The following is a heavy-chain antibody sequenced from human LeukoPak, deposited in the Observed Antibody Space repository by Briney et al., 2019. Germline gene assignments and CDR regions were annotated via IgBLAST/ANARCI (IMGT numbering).Heavy chain of an antibody. CDR2: IILIFGTA. CDR1: GGTFSSYA. J-gene: IGHJ3*02. V-gene: IGHV1-69*13. D-gene: IGHD6-19*01. Sequence: VASVKVSCKASGGTFSSYAISWVRQAPGQGLEWMGGIILIFGTANYAQKFQGRVTITADESTSTAYMELSSLRSEDTAVYYCARDSSGLWADAFDIWGQGTMVTVSS. CDR3: ARDSSGLWADAFDI.